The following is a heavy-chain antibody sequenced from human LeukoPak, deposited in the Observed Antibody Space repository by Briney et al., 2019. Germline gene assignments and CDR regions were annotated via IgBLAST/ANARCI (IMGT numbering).Heavy chain of an antibody. CDR3: ASLKNYYDSSGNLVTDAFDI. CDR2: ISAYNGDT. J-gene: IGHJ3*02. D-gene: IGHD3-22*01. CDR1: GYTFTSYG. Sequence: ASVKVSCKASGYTFTSYGITWVRQAPGQGLEWMGWISAYNGDTDYAQKLQGRVTMTTDTSTSTAYMELRSLRSDDTAVYYCASLKNYYDSSGNLVTDAFDIWGQGTMVTVSS. V-gene: IGHV1-18*01.